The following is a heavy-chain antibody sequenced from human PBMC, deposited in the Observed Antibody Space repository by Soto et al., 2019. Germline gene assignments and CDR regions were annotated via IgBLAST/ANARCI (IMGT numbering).Heavy chain of an antibody. V-gene: IGHV1-2*04. CDR2: INPNSGDT. CDR3: ARGVGSGSNYNQYNWYDP. CDR1: GYTFTGYY. Sequence: ASVKVSCKASGYTFTGYYMHWVRQAPGQGLEWMGWINPNSGDTKYAQKVHGWVTMTTDTSISTAYMELRRLRSDDTAVYYCARGVGSGSNYNQYNWYDPWGLGSLVTVSS. D-gene: IGHD3-10*01. J-gene: IGHJ5*02.